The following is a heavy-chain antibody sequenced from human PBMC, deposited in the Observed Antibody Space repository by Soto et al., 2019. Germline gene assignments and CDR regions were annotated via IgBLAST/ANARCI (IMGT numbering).Heavy chain of an antibody. CDR2: IVVGSGNT. J-gene: IGHJ6*02. V-gene: IGHV1-58*01. CDR3: AAGATTVTHYGMDV. Sequence: SVNFSGKGSGFTFTSSAVQWVRQARGQRLEWIGWIVVGSGNTNYAQKFQERVTITRDMSTSTAYMELSSLRSEDTAVYYCAAGATTVTHYGMDVWGQGTTVTVSS. CDR1: GFTFTSSA. D-gene: IGHD4-17*01.